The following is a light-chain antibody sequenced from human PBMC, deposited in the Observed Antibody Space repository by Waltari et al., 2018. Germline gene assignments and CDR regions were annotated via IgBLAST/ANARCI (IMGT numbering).Light chain of an antibody. J-gene: IGLJ2*01. CDR1: SSDVGGYNY. V-gene: IGLV2-14*01. CDR3: SSYTSSSNVV. Sequence: QSALTQPASVSGSPGQSITISCTGTSSDVGGYNYVSWYQQHPGKAPKLMIYDVSKRPPGVSNRVSGSKSGNTASLTISGLQAEDEADYYCSSYTSSSNVVFGGGTKLTVL. CDR2: DVS.